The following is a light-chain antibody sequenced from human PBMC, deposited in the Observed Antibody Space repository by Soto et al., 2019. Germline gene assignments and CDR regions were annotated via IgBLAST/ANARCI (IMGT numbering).Light chain of an antibody. J-gene: IGLJ1*01. V-gene: IGLV2-14*01. CDR3: SSFTTSSTLV. Sequence: QSALTQPASVSGSPGQSITISCTGTNSDVGVYNYVSWYQQHPGKAPKLMIYEVINRPSGVSYRFSGSKSGNTASLTISGLQSEDEADYYCSSFTTSSTLVFGSGTKVTVL. CDR1: NSDVGVYNY. CDR2: EVI.